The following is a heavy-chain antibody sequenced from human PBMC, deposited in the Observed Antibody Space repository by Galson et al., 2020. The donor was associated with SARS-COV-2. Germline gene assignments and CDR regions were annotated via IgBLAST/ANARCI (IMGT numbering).Heavy chain of an antibody. D-gene: IGHD4-17*01. CDR2: ISYDGSNK. CDR3: ARRNYGGNSSPLYWYFDL. CDR1: GFTFSSYG. Sequence: GESLKISCAASGFTFSSYGMHWVRQAPGKGLEWVAVISYDGSNKYYADSVKGRFTISRDNSKNTLYLQMNSRRAEDTAVYYCARRNYGGNSSPLYWYFDLWGRSTLVTVSS. V-gene: IGHV3-30*03. J-gene: IGHJ2*01.